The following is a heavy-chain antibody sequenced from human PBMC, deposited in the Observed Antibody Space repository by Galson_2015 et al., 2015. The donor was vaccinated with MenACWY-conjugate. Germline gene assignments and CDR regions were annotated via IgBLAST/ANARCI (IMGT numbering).Heavy chain of an antibody. CDR2: IYYSGST. V-gene: IGHV4-39*01. CDR1: GGSISSSSYY. J-gene: IGHJ4*02. CDR3: ARLWSDYYAIRGGYYFDY. D-gene: IGHD3-22*01. Sequence: SETLSLTCAVSGGSISSSSYYWGWIRQPPGKGLEWIGSIYYSGSTYYNPSLKSRVTISVDTSKNQFSLKLSSVTAADTAVYYCARLWSDYYAIRGGYYFDYWGQGTLVTVSS.